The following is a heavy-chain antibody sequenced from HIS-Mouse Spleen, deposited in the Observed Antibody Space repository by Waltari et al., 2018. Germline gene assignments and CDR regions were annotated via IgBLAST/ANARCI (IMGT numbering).Heavy chain of an antibody. CDR2: IIPIFGTA. CDR1: GGTFSSYA. Sequence: QVQLVQSGAEVKKPGSSVKVSCKASGGTFSSYAISWVRQAPGQGLEWMGGIIPIFGTANYAQKFQGRVTITADESTSTAYMELSSLRSEDTAVYYCASAPPDYYDFWSGCYFDYWGQGTLVTVSS. D-gene: IGHD3-3*01. J-gene: IGHJ4*02. V-gene: IGHV1-69*01. CDR3: ASAPPDYYDFWSGCYFDY.